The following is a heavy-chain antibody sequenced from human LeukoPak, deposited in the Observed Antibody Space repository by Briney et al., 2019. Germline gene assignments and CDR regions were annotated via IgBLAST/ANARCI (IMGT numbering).Heavy chain of an antibody. J-gene: IGHJ4*02. CDR1: GYSFTSYT. Sequence: GASVKVSCKDSGYSFTSYTIHWVRQAPGQSLEWMGWINAGSGSTKYSEKFQGRVTFTRDTSADTAYMELSSLTSEDTAVFYCAKGAYDTTGNYYFDHWGRGTLVIVSS. CDR2: INAGSGST. D-gene: IGHD1-1*01. V-gene: IGHV1-3*01. CDR3: AKGAYDTTGNYYFDH.